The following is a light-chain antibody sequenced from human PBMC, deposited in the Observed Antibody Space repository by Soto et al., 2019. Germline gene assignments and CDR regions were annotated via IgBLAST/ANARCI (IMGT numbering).Light chain of an antibody. CDR1: QGVSSSY. CDR2: DTS. CDR3: QQYSNWPPIT. J-gene: IGKJ5*01. V-gene: IGKV3-15*01. Sequence: EIVLTQSPATLSLSPGERATLSCGASQGVSSSYLAWYQQKPGQAPRLLIYDTSTRATGIPARFSGSGSGTEFTLTISSLQSEDFAVYYCQQYSNWPPITFGQGTRLEIK.